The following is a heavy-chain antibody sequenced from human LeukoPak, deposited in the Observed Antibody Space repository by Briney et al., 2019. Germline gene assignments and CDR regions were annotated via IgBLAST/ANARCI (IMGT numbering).Heavy chain of an antibody. CDR1: GGSISNSY. Sequence: PSETLSLTCTVSGGSISNSYWSWIRQPPGKGPEWIGYIYDSGSTNYNPSLRSRVTISVDTSKNQISLNLTSVTAADTAVYYCAKSFSGTYPDLDYWAREPWSPSPQ. D-gene: IGHD3-10*01. V-gene: IGHV4-59*08. CDR2: IYDSGST. CDR3: AKSFSGTYPDLDY. J-gene: IGHJ4*02.